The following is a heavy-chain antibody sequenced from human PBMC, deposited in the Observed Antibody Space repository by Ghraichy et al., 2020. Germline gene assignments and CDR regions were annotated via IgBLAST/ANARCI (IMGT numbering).Heavy chain of an antibody. V-gene: IGHV4-39*01. CDR3: ARRDDGSGWSAWGY. CDR1: GGSISSSSYY. D-gene: IGHD6-19*01. J-gene: IGHJ4*02. CDR2: IYYSGST. Sequence: SETLSLTCTVSGGSISSSSYYWGWIRQPPGKGLEWIGSIYYSGSTYYKTSLKSRVTISVDTSKNQFSLKLSSVTAADTAVYYCARRDDGSGWSAWGYWGQGTLVTVSS.